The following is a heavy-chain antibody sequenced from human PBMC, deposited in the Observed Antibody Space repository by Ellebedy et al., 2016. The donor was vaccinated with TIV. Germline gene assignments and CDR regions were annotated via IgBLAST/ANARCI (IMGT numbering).Heavy chain of an antibody. CDR1: GGSISSYY. CDR3: ARDLAGGSGRFDP. D-gene: IGHD3-10*01. V-gene: IGHV4-59*01. J-gene: IGHJ5*02. CDR2: IYYSGST. Sequence: MPSETLSLTCTVSGGSISSYYWSWIRQPPGKGLEWIGYIYYSGSTNYNPSLKSRVTISVDTSKNQFSLKLNSVTAADTAVYYCARDLAGGSGRFDPWGQGTLVTVSS.